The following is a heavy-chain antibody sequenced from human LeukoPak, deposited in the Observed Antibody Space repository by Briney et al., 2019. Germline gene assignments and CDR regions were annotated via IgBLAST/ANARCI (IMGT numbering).Heavy chain of an antibody. CDR3: ARDYGDYPGE. CDR2: IYYSGST. D-gene: IGHD4-17*01. Sequence: SETLSLTCAVYGGSFSGYYWSWIRQPPGKGLEWIGYIYYSGSTYYNPSLKSRVTISVDTSKNQFSLKLSSVTAADTAVYYCARDYGDYPGEWGQGTLVTVSS. V-gene: IGHV4-30-4*08. J-gene: IGHJ4*02. CDR1: GGSFSGYY.